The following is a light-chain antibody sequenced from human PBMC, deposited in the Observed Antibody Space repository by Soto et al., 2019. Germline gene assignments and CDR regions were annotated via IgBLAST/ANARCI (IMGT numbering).Light chain of an antibody. V-gene: IGLV3-27*01. CDR1: VLAKKY. CDR3: YSAADNNLV. J-gene: IGLJ2*01. CDR2: KDS. Sequence: SYELTQPSSVSVSPGQTARINCSGDVLAKKYARWFQQKPGQAPVLVIYKDSERPSGIPERFSGSSSGTKVTLTISGAQVEDEADYYCYSAADNNLVFGGGTKLTVL.